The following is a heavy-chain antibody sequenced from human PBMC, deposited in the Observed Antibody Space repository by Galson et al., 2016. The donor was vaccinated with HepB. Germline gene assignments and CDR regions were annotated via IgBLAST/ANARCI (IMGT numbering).Heavy chain of an antibody. J-gene: IGHJ4*02. CDR3: ARDGRYSKGRSYYFDN. CDR2: IWYDGSNK. CDR1: GFSFSTYG. D-gene: IGHD4-11*01. Sequence: SLRLSCAASGFSFSTYGMHWVRQAPGKGLEWVAVIWYDGSNKYYADSVEGRFTISRDNSMHTLYPQMNTLRAEDTAVYYCARDGRYSKGRSYYFDNWGQGTLVTVSS. V-gene: IGHV3-33*01.